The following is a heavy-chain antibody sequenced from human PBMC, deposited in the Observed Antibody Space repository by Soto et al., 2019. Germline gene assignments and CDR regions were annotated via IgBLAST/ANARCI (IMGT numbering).Heavy chain of an antibody. J-gene: IGHJ6*02. CDR3: AGRRTVLRFLEWLSYDYYYGMDV. D-gene: IGHD3-3*01. CDR2: IYSGGST. V-gene: IGHV3-53*01. Sequence: PGGSLRLSCAASGFTVSSNYMSWVRQAPGKGLEWVSVIYSGGSTYYADSVKGRFTISRDNSKNTLYLQMNSLRAEDTAVYYCAGRRTVLRFLEWLSYDYYYGMDVWGQGTTVTVSS. CDR1: GFTVSSNY.